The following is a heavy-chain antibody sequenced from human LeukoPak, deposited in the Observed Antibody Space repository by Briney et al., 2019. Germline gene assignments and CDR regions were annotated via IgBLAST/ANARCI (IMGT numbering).Heavy chain of an antibody. Sequence: PSETLSLTCSVSGYSISSGYYWGWIRQPPGKGLEWIGSISHSGDTYDNPSLKSRVTISVDTSKNQFSLKLTSVSAADTGVYYCARDYDVLTAYPPTQLFDPWGQGTLVTVSS. D-gene: IGHD3-9*01. CDR2: ISHSGDT. CDR1: GYSISSGYY. J-gene: IGHJ5*02. CDR3: ARDYDVLTAYPPTQLFDP. V-gene: IGHV4-38-2*02.